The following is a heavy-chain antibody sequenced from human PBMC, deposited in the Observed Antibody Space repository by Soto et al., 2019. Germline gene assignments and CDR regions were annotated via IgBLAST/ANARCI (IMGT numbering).Heavy chain of an antibody. D-gene: IGHD6-13*01. CDR1: GYTFTSYG. J-gene: IGHJ6*03. V-gene: IGHV1-18*01. CDR2: ISAYNGNT. Sequence: ASVKVSCKASGYTFTSYGISWVRQAPGQGLEWMGWISAYNGNTNYAQKLQGRVTMTTDTSTSTAYMELRSLRSDDTAVYYCARDALYSSSWFSYYMDVWGKGTTVTVSS. CDR3: ARDALYSSSWFSYYMDV.